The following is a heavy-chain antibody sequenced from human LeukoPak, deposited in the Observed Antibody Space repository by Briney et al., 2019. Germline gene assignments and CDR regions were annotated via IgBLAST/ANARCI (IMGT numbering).Heavy chain of an antibody. CDR3: AKVMDCSSTSCYTGYYYYYSMDV. J-gene: IGHJ6*02. Sequence: PGGSLRLSCAASGFTFSSYGMHWVRQAPGKGLEWVAVISYDGSNKYYADSVKGRFTISRDNSKNTLYLQMNSLRAEDTAVYYCAKVMDCSSTSCYTGYYYYYSMDVWGQGTTVTVSS. CDR1: GFTFSSYG. V-gene: IGHV3-30*18. D-gene: IGHD2-2*02. CDR2: ISYDGSNK.